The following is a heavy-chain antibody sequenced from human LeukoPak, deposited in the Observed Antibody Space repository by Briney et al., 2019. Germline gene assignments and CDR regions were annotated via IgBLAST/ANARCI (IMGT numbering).Heavy chain of an antibody. J-gene: IGHJ4*02. CDR1: GGSVSSGSYY. Sequence: KSSETLSITCTVSGGSVSSGSYYWSWIRQPPGKGLEWIGYIHDSGSTNYNPSLKSRVIISVDTSKNQFSLKLSSVIAADTAVYYCGRAPGDYVWGSYRYTGNYFDYWGQGTLVTVSS. CDR2: IHDSGST. D-gene: IGHD3-16*02. V-gene: IGHV4-61*01. CDR3: GRAPGDYVWGSYRYTGNYFDY.